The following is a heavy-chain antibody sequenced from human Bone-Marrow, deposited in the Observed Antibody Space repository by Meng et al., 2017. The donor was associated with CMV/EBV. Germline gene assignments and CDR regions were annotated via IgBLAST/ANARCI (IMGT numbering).Heavy chain of an antibody. D-gene: IGHD6-6*01. Sequence: SETLSLTCAVYGGSFSGYYWSWIRQPPGKGLEWIGEINHSGSTNYNPSLKSRVTISVDTSKNQFSLKLSSVTAADTAVYYCARALYSSSYFDYWGQGSLVPVSS. CDR1: GGSFSGYY. CDR3: ARALYSSSYFDY. CDR2: INHSGST. J-gene: IGHJ4*02. V-gene: IGHV4-34*01.